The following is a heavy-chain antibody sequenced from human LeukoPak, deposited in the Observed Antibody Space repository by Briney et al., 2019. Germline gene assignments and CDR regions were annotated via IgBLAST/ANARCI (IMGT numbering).Heavy chain of an antibody. CDR2: IYYSGST. CDR1: GGSISSGGYY. J-gene: IGHJ4*02. CDR3: ARAAVAGSMFFDY. V-gene: IGHV4-31*03. D-gene: IGHD6-19*01. Sequence: SETLSLTCTVSGGSISSGGYYWSWIRQHPGKGLEWIGYIYYSGSTYYNPSLKSRVTISVDMSKNQFSLKLSSVTAADTAVYYCARAAVAGSMFFDYWGQGTLVTVSS.